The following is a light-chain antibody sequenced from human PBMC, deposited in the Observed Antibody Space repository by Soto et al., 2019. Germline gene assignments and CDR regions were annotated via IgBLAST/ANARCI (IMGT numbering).Light chain of an antibody. CDR3: QHRSSWPST. CDR2: DAA. CDR1: QSVSSY. V-gene: IGKV3-11*01. J-gene: IGKJ5*01. Sequence: EIVLTQSPATLYLSPGERATLSCRASQSVSSYLARNQQKPGQAPRLLIYDAANRATGIPARFSGSGSATDFTLTISRLETEDFAVYYCQHRSSWPSTFCPGKRLEIK.